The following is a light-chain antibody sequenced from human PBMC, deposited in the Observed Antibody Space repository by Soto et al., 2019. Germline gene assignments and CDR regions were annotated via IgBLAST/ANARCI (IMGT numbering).Light chain of an antibody. Sequence: QSALTQPRSVSGSPGQSVTTSCAGTSSDVGGYNYVSWYQQHPDKAPKLMIYDVSKRPSGVPDRFSGSKSGNTASLTISGLQAEDEADYYCCSYAGSYTYLFGTGTQVTVL. J-gene: IGLJ1*01. CDR2: DVS. CDR3: CSYAGSYTYL. CDR1: SSDVGGYNY. V-gene: IGLV2-11*01.